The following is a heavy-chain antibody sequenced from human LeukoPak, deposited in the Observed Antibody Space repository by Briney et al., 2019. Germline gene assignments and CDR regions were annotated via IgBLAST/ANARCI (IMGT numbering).Heavy chain of an antibody. Sequence: ASVKVSCKASGYTFTGYYMHWVRQAPGQGLEWMGWINPNSGGTNYAQKFQGRVTMTRDTSISTAYMELSRLRAEDTAVYYCARGAHDWNYARFDYWGQGTLVTVSS. CDR2: INPNSGGT. CDR3: ARGAHDWNYARFDY. V-gene: IGHV1-2*02. CDR1: GYTFTGYY. D-gene: IGHD1-7*01. J-gene: IGHJ4*02.